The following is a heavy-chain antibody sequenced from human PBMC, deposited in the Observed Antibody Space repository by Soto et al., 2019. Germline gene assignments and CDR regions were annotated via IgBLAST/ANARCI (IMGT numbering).Heavy chain of an antibody. CDR2: ISTYNGNT. J-gene: IGHJ6*02. CDR3: AKGLVGYVFGVQDYHYGMDV. D-gene: IGHD2-8*02. CDR1: GYTFTSYG. V-gene: IGHV1-18*01. Sequence: GASVKVSCKASGYTFTSYGLSWVRQAPGQGLEWMGWISTYNGNTNYAQKLQGRVTMTTDTSTSTAYMELRSLRSDDTAVYYCAKGLVGYVFGVQDYHYGMDVWGQGTTVTVS.